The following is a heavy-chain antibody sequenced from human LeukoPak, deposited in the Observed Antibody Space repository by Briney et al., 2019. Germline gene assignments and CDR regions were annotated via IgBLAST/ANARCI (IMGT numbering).Heavy chain of an antibody. CDR3: ATKGAVAGPFDY. V-gene: IGHV3-23*01. D-gene: IGHD6-19*01. CDR1: GFTFRSYA. CDR2: ISGSGGSA. Sequence: GGSLRLSCAASGFTFRSYAMSWVRQAPGKGLEWVSGISGSGGSAHDADSVKGRFTISRDNSKNTLSLQMNSLRAEDTAVYYCATKGAVAGPFDYWGQGTLVTVSS. J-gene: IGHJ4*02.